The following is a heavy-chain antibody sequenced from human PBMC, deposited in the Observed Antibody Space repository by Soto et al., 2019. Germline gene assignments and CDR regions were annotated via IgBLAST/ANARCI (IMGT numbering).Heavy chain of an antibody. CDR2: ISGQNGNT. D-gene: IGHD6-19*01. J-gene: IGHJ1*01. Sequence: QVQLVQSGAEVKKPGASVKVSCKASCYTFTSFGISWVRQAPGQGLEWMGWISGQNGNTKYAQKFQGRVTMTTDTSTSTVYMEVRSLRSDDTAVYYCARGNSSYISGWDGWHWGQGTLVTVSS. CDR3: ARGNSSYISGWDGWH. CDR1: CYTFTSFG. V-gene: IGHV1-18*01.